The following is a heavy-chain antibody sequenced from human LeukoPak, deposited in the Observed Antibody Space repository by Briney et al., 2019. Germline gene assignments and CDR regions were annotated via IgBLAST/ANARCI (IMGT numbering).Heavy chain of an antibody. D-gene: IGHD6-13*01. Sequence: GGSLRLSCAASGFTFSSYAMSWVRQAPGKGPEWVSAISGSGGSTYYADSVKGRFTISRDNSKNTLYLQMNSLRAEDTAVYYCAKGKGRAAAGTCAWFDPWGQGTLVTVSS. J-gene: IGHJ5*02. CDR2: ISGSGGST. V-gene: IGHV3-23*01. CDR3: AKGKGRAAAGTCAWFDP. CDR1: GFTFSSYA.